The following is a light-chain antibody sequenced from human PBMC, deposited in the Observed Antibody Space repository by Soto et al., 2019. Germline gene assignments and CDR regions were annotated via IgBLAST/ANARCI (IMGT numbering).Light chain of an antibody. Sequence: SVLPQPATLYGSPGQSITISCVGTSGDIGDYNYVSWYQQHPGKVPKVIIYDVSNRPSGVSYRFSGTKSGNTASLTVSGLQAEDEADYYCCSYTRSGTLIFGTGTKVTVL. V-gene: IGLV2-14*01. CDR1: SGDIGDYNY. CDR2: DVS. CDR3: CSYTRSGTLI. J-gene: IGLJ1*01.